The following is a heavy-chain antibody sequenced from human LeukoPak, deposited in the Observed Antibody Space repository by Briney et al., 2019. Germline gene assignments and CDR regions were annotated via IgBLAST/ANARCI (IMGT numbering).Heavy chain of an antibody. J-gene: IGHJ3*02. CDR3: AREGPRSTMARGVRAFDI. D-gene: IGHD3-10*01. CDR1: GGSISSYY. V-gene: IGHV4-59*01. Sequence: PSETLSLTCTVSGGSISSYYWSWIRQPPGKGLEWIGYIYYSGSTNYNPSLKSRVTISVDTPKNQFSLKLSSVTAADTAVYYCAREGPRSTMARGVRAFDIWGQGTMVTVSS. CDR2: IYYSGST.